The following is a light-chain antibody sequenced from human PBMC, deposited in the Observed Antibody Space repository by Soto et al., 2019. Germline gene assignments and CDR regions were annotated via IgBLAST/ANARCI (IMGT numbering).Light chain of an antibody. V-gene: IGLV1-40*01. CDR3: QSYDSSLSGYV. J-gene: IGLJ1*01. Sequence: QSVLTQPPSVSEAPGQRVTISCTGSSSNIGAGYEAHWYQQVPGTAPKLLIYENNNRPSEVPDRFSGAKSGTSASLAITGLQDEDEAEYYCQSYDSSLSGYVFGTGTKLTVL. CDR1: SSNIGAGYE. CDR2: ENN.